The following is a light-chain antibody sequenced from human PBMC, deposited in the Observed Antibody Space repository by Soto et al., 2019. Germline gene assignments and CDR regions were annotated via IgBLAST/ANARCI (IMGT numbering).Light chain of an antibody. CDR1: SRGIVAYNY. V-gene: IGLV2-14*03. CDR3: AAWDDSLNGSYV. J-gene: IGLJ1*01. Sequence: QSVAAQPDSVAGAPGRSITLSCFGTSRGIVAYNYASWYPQHPGKAPKLIIYDVSNRPSGVSNRFSGSKSGYTASLTISGLQAEDEADYYCAAWDDSLNGSYVFGTGTKVTVL. CDR2: DVS.